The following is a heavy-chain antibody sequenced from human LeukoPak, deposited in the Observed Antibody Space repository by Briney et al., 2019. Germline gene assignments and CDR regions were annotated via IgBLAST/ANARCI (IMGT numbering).Heavy chain of an antibody. V-gene: IGHV3-38-3*01. D-gene: IGHD2-2*01. CDR2: ISGGST. J-gene: IGHJ3*02. CDR1: GFTVSSNE. Sequence: GGSLRLSCAASGFTVSSNEMSWVRQAPGKGLEWVSSISGGSTYYADSVKGRFTISRDNSKNTLYLQMNSLRAEDMALYYCAKAEKGYCSGTSCPDAFDIWGQGTMVTVSS. CDR3: AKAEKGYCSGTSCPDAFDI.